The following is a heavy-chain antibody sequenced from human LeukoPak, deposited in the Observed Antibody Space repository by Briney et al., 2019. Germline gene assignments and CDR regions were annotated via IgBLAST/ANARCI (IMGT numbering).Heavy chain of an antibody. CDR2: INPSDIST. Sequence: ASVKVSCKASGYTFTSYYIHWVRQAPGQGLEWMGAINPSDISTTYAQKFQGRVTMTRDTHTSTVYMQLTSLRSEDTAVYYCGRVNSGGYRLGYWGQGTLVTVSS. CDR1: GYTFTSYY. CDR3: GRVNSGGYRLGY. J-gene: IGHJ4*02. V-gene: IGHV1-46*01. D-gene: IGHD2-15*01.